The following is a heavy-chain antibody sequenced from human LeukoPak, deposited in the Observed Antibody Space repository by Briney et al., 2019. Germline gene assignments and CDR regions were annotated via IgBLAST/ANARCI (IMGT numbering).Heavy chain of an antibody. CDR2: IYYSGST. V-gene: IGHV4-39*07. CDR3: ARDPNWNYFDY. J-gene: IGHJ4*02. D-gene: IGHD1-1*01. CDR1: GGSVSSGSYY. Sequence: PSETLSLTCTVSGGSVSSGSYYWGWIRQPPGKGLEWIGSIYYSGSTYYNPSLKSRVTISVDTSKNQFSLKLSSVTAADTAVYYCARDPNWNYFDYWGQGTLVTVSS.